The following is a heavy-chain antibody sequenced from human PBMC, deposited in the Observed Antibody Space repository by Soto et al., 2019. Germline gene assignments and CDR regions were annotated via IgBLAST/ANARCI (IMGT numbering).Heavy chain of an antibody. J-gene: IGHJ6*02. CDR2: IIPIFGKE. CDR3: AKPRAPYYAMDV. Sequence: QVQLVQSGAEVKKPGSSVKVSCKASGGPFNNYTINWMRQAPGQGLEWMGGIIPIFGKEHYAQKFQGRVTMXADXSTYTAYMELSSLTAEDTAVYYCAKPRAPYYAMDVWGQGTTVTVSS. CDR1: GGPFNNYT. V-gene: IGHV1-69*12.